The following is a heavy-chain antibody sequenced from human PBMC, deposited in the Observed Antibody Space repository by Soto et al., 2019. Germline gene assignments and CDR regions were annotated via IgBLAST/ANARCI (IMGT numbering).Heavy chain of an antibody. CDR1: GYTFTSYG. D-gene: IGHD2-15*01. Sequence: GASVKVSCKASGYTFTSYGISWVRQAPGQGLEWMGWISAYNGNTNYAQKLQGRVTMTTDTSTSTAYMELRSLRSDDTAVYYCARDPRRMAEDIVVVVAALAYDYWGQGTLVTVSS. J-gene: IGHJ4*02. V-gene: IGHV1-18*01. CDR2: ISAYNGNT. CDR3: ARDPRRMAEDIVVVVAALAYDY.